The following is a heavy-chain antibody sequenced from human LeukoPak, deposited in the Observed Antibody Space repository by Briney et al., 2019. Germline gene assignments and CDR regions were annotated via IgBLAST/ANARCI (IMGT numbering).Heavy chain of an antibody. CDR3: ARHSRQWLVN. CDR2: IYYSATT. Sequence: SETLSLTCTVSGGSISSYYWSWIRQPPGKGLEWSGYIYYSATTHYNPSLQSRVTISVDTSKNQFSLKLSSVTAADTAVYYCARHSRQWLVNWGQGTLVTVSS. CDR1: GGSISSYY. J-gene: IGHJ4*02. V-gene: IGHV4-59*08. D-gene: IGHD6-19*01.